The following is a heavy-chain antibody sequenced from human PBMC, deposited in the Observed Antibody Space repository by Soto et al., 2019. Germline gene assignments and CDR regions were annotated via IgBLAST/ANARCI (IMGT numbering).Heavy chain of an antibody. J-gene: IGHJ6*02. V-gene: IGHV4-31*02. CDR1: GGCISSGGYY. CDR3: ARVCGGDCHYGMDV. D-gene: IGHD2-21*02. Sequence: PSGTPSLTRTVSGGCISSGGYYWTWIRRHPGKGLEWIGYIYYSGSTYYNPSLKSRVTISVDTSKNQFSLKLSSVTAADTAVYYCARVCGGDCHYGMDVWGQGTTVTVSS. CDR2: IYYSGST.